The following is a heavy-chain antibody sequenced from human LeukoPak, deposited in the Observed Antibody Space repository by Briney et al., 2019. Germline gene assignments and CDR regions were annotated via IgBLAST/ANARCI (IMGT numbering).Heavy chain of an antibody. CDR1: GFIFSSYG. CDR2: IWYDGSKR. D-gene: IGHD4-17*01. CDR3: ASMTTVTVDDAFDI. Sequence: GGSLRLSCAASGFIFSSYGMHWVRQAPGKGLEWVALIWYDGSKRSYADSVKGRFTISRDNSKNTLYLQMNSLRVEDTAVYYCASMTTVTVDDAFDIWGQGTMVTVSS. V-gene: IGHV3-33*01. J-gene: IGHJ3*02.